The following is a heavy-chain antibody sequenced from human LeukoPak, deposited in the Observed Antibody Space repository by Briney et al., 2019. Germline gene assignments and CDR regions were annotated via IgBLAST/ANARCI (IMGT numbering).Heavy chain of an antibody. V-gene: IGHV3-30*18. CDR3: AKVLSIAVAFDY. CDR2: ISYDGSNK. Sequence: PGGSLRLSCAASGFTFSSYAMHWVRQAPGKGLEWVAVISYDGSNKYYADSVKGRFTISRDNSKNTLYVQMNSLRAEDTAVYYCAKVLSIAVAFDYWGQGTLVTVSS. J-gene: IGHJ4*02. CDR1: GFTFSSYA. D-gene: IGHD6-19*01.